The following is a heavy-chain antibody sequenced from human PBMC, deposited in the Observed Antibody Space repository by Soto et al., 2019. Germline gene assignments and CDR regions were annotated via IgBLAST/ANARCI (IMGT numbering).Heavy chain of an antibody. CDR1: GFSFSDYF. Sequence: SVEVWCKATGFSFSDYFMHWVRQAPVQGLEWMGIINPSGDSRNYAQKFQGRVTITRDTSTSTVYMDLSSLRYEDTAVYYCARDNSQNYGTPAASSWSHPWGQGTQVTVYS. V-gene: IGHV1-46*01. J-gene: IGHJ5*02. CDR3: ARDNSQNYGTPAASSWSHP. D-gene: IGHD2-15*01. CDR2: INPSGDSR.